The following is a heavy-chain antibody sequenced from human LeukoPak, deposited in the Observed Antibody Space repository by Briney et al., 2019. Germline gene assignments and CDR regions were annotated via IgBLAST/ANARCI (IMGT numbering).Heavy chain of an antibody. CDR3: AREGVVANDY. Sequence: GGSLRLSCAASGFTFSSYSMNWVRQAPGKGLEWVSSISSSSSYIYYADSVKGRFTISRDNAKNTLYLQMNSLRAEDTAVYYCAREGVVANDYWGQGTLVTVSS. CDR2: ISSSSSYI. CDR1: GFTFSSYS. J-gene: IGHJ4*02. V-gene: IGHV3-21*01. D-gene: IGHD5-12*01.